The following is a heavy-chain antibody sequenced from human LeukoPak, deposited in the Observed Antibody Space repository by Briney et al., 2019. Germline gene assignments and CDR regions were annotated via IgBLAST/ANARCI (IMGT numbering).Heavy chain of an antibody. CDR1: GYTFTDYY. J-gene: IGHJ4*02. CDR2: INPNDGDT. V-gene: IGHV1-2*02. Sequence: ASVKVSCKASGYTFTDYYMHWVRQAPGQGIEWMGWINPNDGDTNYAQKFQGRVTMTRDTSISTAHMEVSRLRSDDTAVYYCARANCLYCSSSTCLFDYWGQGTLVTVSS. CDR3: ARANCLYCSSSTCLFDY. D-gene: IGHD2-2*01.